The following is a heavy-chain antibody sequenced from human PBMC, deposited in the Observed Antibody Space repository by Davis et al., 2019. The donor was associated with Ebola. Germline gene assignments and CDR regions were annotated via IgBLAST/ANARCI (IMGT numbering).Heavy chain of an antibody. CDR3: ARTVDCDL. V-gene: IGHV3-48*04. Sequence: GGSLRLSCAASGFTFSIFAMNWVRQAPGKGLEWVSYISKSGDTIFYADSVKGRFTISRDNARKSLYLQMTSLRAEDTAVYYCARTVDCDLWGQGTLVTVSS. CDR2: ISKSGDTI. D-gene: IGHD4-11*01. J-gene: IGHJ5*02. CDR1: GFTFSIFA.